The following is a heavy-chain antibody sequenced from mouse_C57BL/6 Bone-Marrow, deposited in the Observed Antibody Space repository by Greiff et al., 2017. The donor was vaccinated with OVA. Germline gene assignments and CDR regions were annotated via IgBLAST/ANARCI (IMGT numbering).Heavy chain of an antibody. V-gene: IGHV5-6*01. CDR1: GFTFSSYG. D-gene: IGHD3-2*02. Sequence: EVKVVESGGDLVKPGGSLKLSCAASGFTFSSYGMSWVRQTPDKRLEWVATISSGGSYTYYPDSVKGRFTISRDNAKNTLYLQMSSLKSEDTAMYYCARQGESSGPFAYWGQGTLVTVSA. CDR3: ARQGESSGPFAY. J-gene: IGHJ3*01. CDR2: ISSGGSYT.